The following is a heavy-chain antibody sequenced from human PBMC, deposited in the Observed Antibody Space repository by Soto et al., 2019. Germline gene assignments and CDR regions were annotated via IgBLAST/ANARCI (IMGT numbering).Heavy chain of an antibody. CDR3: TTDLVGYCSSTSCYTRTRIDY. J-gene: IGHJ4*02. D-gene: IGHD2-2*02. CDR2: ISYDGSNK. V-gene: IGHV3-30*03. CDR1: GFTFSSYG. Sequence: PGGSLRLSCAASGFTFSSYGMHWVRQAPGKGLEWVAVISYDGSNKYYADSVKGRFTISRDNSKNTLYLQMNSLKTEDTAVYYCTTDLVGYCSSTSCYTRTRIDYWGEGTLVTVSS.